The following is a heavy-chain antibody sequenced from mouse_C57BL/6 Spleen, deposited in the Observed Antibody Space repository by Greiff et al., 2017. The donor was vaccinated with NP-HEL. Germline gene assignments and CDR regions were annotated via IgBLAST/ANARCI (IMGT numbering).Heavy chain of an antibody. CDR3: ARFYYDSYYAMDY. V-gene: IGHV1-69*01. D-gene: IGHD2-4*01. Sequence: QVQLQQPGAELVMPGASVKLSCKASGYTFTSYWMHWVKQRPGQGLEWIGEIDPSDSYTNYNQKFKGKSTLTVDKSSSTAYMQLSSLTSEDSAVYYCARFYYDSYYAMDYWGQGTSVTVSS. CDR2: IDPSDSYT. J-gene: IGHJ4*01. CDR1: GYTFTSYW.